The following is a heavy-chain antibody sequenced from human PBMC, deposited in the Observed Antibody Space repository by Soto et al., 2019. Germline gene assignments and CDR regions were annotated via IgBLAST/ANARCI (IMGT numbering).Heavy chain of an antibody. CDR2: ITVNGNT. Sequence: QVQQLESGPGLVKPWDTLSLTCTVSGAYISDFSWSWIRQPAGKGLEWIGRITVNGNTQYNPSFRSRVTMSMDTSRNQLSLNLQSATAADTALYYGARESGENWTYEAHWGQGTLVTVSS. D-gene: IGHD1-7*01. CDR3: ARESGENWTYEAH. J-gene: IGHJ1*01. V-gene: IGHV4-4*07. CDR1: GAYISDFS.